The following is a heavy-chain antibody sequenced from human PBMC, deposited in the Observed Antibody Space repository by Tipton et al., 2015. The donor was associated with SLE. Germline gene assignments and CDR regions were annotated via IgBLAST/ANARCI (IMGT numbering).Heavy chain of an antibody. D-gene: IGHD4-17*01. CDR2: IRSDGSKK. Sequence: QLVQSGGGVVQPGGSLRLSCTASGFTFNNYGIHWVRQAPGKGLEWVSFIRSDGSKKHYADSVKGRFTISRDNSKNTLYLQMNSLRPEDTAVYFCSKGIYGDYPDYWGQGTLVTVSS. J-gene: IGHJ4*02. CDR1: GFTFNNYG. V-gene: IGHV3-30*02. CDR3: SKGIYGDYPDY.